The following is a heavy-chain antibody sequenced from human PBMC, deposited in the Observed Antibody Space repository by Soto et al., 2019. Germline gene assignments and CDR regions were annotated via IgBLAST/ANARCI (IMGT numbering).Heavy chain of an antibody. V-gene: IGHV4-31*03. Sequence: TLSLTCTVSGPSITMVGYYWSWIRQHPGKGLEWIGYIYYSGSTYYNPSLKSRVTISVDTSKNQFSLKLSSVTAADTAVYYCARGLSARFGGRPNNWFDPWGQGTLVTVSS. CDR2: IYYSGST. J-gene: IGHJ5*02. CDR3: ARGLSARFGGRPNNWFDP. D-gene: IGHD3-10*01. CDR1: GPSITMVGYY.